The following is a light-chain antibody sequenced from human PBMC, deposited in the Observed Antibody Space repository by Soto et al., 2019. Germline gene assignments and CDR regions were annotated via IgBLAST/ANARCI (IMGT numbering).Light chain of an antibody. J-gene: IGKJ1*01. CDR3: QQYNNWPRT. V-gene: IGKV3-15*01. CDR2: GAS. Sequence: ERVRTQSTATLSVSPGERATLSCRASQSVSSNLAWYQQKPGQAPRLLIYGASTRATGIPARFSGSGSGTEFTLTISSLQSEDFAVYYCQQYNNWPRTFGQGTKVDI. CDR1: QSVSSN.